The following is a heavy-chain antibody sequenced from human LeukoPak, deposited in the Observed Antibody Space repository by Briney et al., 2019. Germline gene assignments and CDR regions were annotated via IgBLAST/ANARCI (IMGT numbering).Heavy chain of an antibody. CDR2: IRSKANSYAT. D-gene: IGHD2-15*01. CDR1: GFTFSGSA. V-gene: IGHV3-73*01. CDR3: TSWVAAIRDYFDY. Sequence: GGSLKLSCAASGFTFSGSAMHWVRQASGKGLEWVGRIRSKANSYATAYAASVKDRFTISRDDSKNTAYLQMNSLKTEDTAVYYCTSWVAAIRDYFDYWGQGTLVTVSS. J-gene: IGHJ4*02.